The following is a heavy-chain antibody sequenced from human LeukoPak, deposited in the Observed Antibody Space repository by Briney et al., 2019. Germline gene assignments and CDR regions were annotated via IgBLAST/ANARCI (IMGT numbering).Heavy chain of an antibody. J-gene: IGHJ4*02. D-gene: IGHD4-17*01. CDR1: GFTFDDYG. CDR3: AKSGDYERGLYC. CDR2: INWNGGST. V-gene: IGHV3-20*04. Sequence: GGSLRLSCAASGFTFDDYGMSWVRQAPGKGLEWVSGINWNGGSTGYADSVKGRFTISRDNAKNSLYLQMNSLRAEDTAVYYCAKSGDYERGLYCWGQGTLVTVSS.